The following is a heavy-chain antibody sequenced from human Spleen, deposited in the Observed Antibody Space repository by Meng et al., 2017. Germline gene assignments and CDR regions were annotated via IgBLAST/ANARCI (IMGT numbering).Heavy chain of an antibody. Sequence: QVNLGQSGAAVKKPGASVKVSCKASGSTFTDYYIHWVRQAPGQGLEWMGWINPNSGGTNYAQKFQGRVTMTRDTSISTASMELSRLRFDDTAVYYCARLDSGYNLGADYWGQGTLVTVSS. D-gene: IGHD5-12*01. J-gene: IGHJ4*02. CDR3: ARLDSGYNLGADY. CDR1: GSTFTDYY. CDR2: INPNSGGT. V-gene: IGHV1-2*02.